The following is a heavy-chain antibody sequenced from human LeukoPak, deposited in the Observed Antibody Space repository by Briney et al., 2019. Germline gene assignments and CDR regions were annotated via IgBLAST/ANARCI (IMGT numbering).Heavy chain of an antibody. J-gene: IGHJ4*02. V-gene: IGHV1-18*01. CDR3: ARDRGHRWLPLGDF. CDR1: GYTFTNYG. Sequence: ASVTLSFTAAGYTFTNYGISWVRQAPGQGLEWMGWICAYNGNTNYAQKLQGRVTMTTDTSTSTAYMELRSLRSDDTAVYYCARDRGHRWLPLGDFRGQGTLVTVSS. D-gene: IGHD5-24*01. CDR2: ICAYNGNT.